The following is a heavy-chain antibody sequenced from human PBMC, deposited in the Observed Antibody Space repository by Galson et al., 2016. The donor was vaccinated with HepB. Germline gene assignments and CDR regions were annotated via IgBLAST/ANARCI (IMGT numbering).Heavy chain of an antibody. J-gene: IGHJ4*02. Sequence: SLRLSCAVSGFTFSSXXMNXXRQAXXEGLXXVGXXXSKXXXGTTDYAAXVKGRFTISRDDSKNTLYLQMNNLKSEDTAVYYCTTGQWGYDFWSGHSGCWGQGTLXTVSS. CDR1: GFTFSSXX. CDR3: TTGQWGYDFWSGHSGC. V-gene: IGHV3-15*07. CDR2: XXSKXXXGTT. D-gene: IGHD3-3*01.